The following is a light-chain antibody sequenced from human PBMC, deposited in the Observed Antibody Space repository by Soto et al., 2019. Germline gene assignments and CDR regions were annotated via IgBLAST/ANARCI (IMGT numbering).Light chain of an antibody. Sequence: DIQMTQSPSSLSASVGDRVTITCRASQDIRNSLAWYQQKPGQVPKLLFFGASTAQSGVPVRFSGSGSGTDFTLTISGLQPEDVATYYCQKYNSPPLTFGPGTKVEIE. CDR3: QKYNSPPLT. J-gene: IGKJ3*01. CDR1: QDIRNS. CDR2: GAS. V-gene: IGKV1-27*01.